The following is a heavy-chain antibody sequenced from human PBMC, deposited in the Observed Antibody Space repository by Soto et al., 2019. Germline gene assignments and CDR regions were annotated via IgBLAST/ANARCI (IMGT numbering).Heavy chain of an antibody. CDR3: ARHPQFVLVPADGNSPPPWDYGMDV. CDR2: IYYSGST. Sequence: QLQLQESGPGLVKPSETLSLTCTVSGGSISSSSYYWGWIRQPPGKGLEWIGSIYYSGSTYYNPSLKSRVTISVDTSKNQFSLKLSSVTAADTAVYYCARHPQFVLVPADGNSPPPWDYGMDVWGQGTTVTVSS. CDR1: GGSISSSSYY. D-gene: IGHD2-2*01. V-gene: IGHV4-39*01. J-gene: IGHJ6*02.